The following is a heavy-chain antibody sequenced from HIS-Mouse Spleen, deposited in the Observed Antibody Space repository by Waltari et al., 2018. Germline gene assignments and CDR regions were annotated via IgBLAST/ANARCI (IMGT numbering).Heavy chain of an antibody. D-gene: IGHD2-21*02. V-gene: IGHV4-39*01. CDR3: ARKRTASGWFDP. J-gene: IGHJ5*02. Sequence: QLQLQESGPGLVKPSETLSLTCTVSGGSISRSSYYWVWLRQPPGKGLEWIGSIYYSGSTYYNPSLKSRVTISVDTSKNQFSLKLSSVTAADTAVYYCARKRTASGWFDPWGQGTLVTVSS. CDR1: GGSISRSSYY. CDR2: IYYSGST.